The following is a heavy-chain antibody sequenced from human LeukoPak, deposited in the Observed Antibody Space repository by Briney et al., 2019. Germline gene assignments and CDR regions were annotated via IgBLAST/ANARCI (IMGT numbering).Heavy chain of an antibody. J-gene: IGHJ2*01. D-gene: IGHD6-13*01. V-gene: IGHV4-59*01. CDR3: ARAGIAAAGIEWYFDL. CDR1: GGXISSYY. Sequence: PSETLSLTCTVSGGXISSYYWSWIRQPPGKGLEWIGYIYYSGSTNYNPSLKSRVTISVDTSKNQFSLKLSSVTAADTAVYYCARAGIAAAGIEWYFDLWGRGTLVTVSS. CDR2: IYYSGST.